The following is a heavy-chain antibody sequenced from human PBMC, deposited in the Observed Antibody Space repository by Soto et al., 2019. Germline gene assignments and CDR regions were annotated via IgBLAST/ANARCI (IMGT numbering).Heavy chain of an antibody. CDR2: VNPSGTT. V-gene: IGHV4-34*01. J-gene: IGHJ4*02. D-gene: IGHD1-20*01. CDR1: GGSFSGLY. CDR3: ATDVITATTWHAF. Sequence: SENLSLTYAVYGGSFSGLYWSWIRQPPGKGLEWIGEVNPSGTTKYNPSLKSRVTISVDTSKNQFSLRLTSVTAADTAIYYCATDVITATTWHAFWGQGALVTVS.